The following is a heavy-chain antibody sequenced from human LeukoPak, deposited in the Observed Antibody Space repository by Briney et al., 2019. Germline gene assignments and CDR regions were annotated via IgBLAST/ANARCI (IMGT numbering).Heavy chain of an antibody. CDR2: VYPGDSDT. J-gene: IGHJ4*02. V-gene: IGHV5-51*04. D-gene: IGHD3-22*01. CDR3: ARGLYYDSSGFFAAF. Sequence: GESLKISCQASGYSFTRYWIGWVRQMPGKGLEWMGIVYPGDSDTIYSPSFQGQVTISADRPITTAYLQLNRLETSDTATYFCARGLYYDSSGFFAAFWGRGTLVTVSS. CDR1: GYSFTRYW.